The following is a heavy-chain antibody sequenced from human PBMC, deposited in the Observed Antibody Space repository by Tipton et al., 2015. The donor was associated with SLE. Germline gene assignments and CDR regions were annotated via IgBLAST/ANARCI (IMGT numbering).Heavy chain of an antibody. CDR3: ASLSAPSDY. Sequence: SLRLSCAASGFTFSRYWMHWVRQAPGKGLVWVSRITSDGSSRGYADSVRGRFTVSRDNAKNTVYLQMNSLRAEDTAVYYCASLSAPSDYWGQGTLVTVSS. V-gene: IGHV3-74*01. J-gene: IGHJ4*02. CDR2: ITSDGSSR. CDR1: GFTFSRYW.